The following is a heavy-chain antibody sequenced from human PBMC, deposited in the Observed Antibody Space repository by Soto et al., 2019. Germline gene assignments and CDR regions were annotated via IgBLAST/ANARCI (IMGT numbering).Heavy chain of an antibody. CDR2: VSGSDGST. D-gene: IGHD7-27*01. J-gene: IGHJ4*02. CDR1: GFTFSNFA. CDR3: AKTRLTGNYPYYFDY. V-gene: IGHV3-23*01. Sequence: EVQLLESGGGLVQPGGSLRLSCAASGFTFSNFAMAWVRQAPGKGLEWVSAVSGSDGSTYYADSVKGRFTISRDSSKSTLYLQMSSLRVEDTAVYYCAKTRLTGNYPYYFDYWGQGTLVTVSS.